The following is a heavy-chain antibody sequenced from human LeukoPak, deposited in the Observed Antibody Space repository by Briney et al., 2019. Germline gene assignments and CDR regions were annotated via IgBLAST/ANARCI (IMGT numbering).Heavy chain of an antibody. CDR2: INWNGGST. CDR1: GFTFDDYG. D-gene: IGHD5-12*01. J-gene: IGHJ4*02. V-gene: IGHV3-20*04. CDR3: AKDRGYSNNVIFHY. Sequence: PGGSLRLSCAASGFTFDDYGMSWVRQAPGKGLEWVSGINWNGGSTGYADSARGRFTISRDNAKNSVFLQMNSLRGEDTAFYYCAKDRGYSNNVIFHYWGPGTLVTVSS.